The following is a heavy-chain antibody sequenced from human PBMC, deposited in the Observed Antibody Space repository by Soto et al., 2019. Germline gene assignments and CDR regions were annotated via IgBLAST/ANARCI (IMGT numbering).Heavy chain of an antibody. CDR2: INHSGST. CDR3: ARRERYYGSGTTRYMDV. CDR1: CGSFSGYY. J-gene: IGHJ6*03. V-gene: IGHV4-34*01. Sequence: PSETLSLTCAVYCGSFSGYYWSWIRQPPGKGLEWIGEINHSGSTNYNPSLKSRVTISVDTSKNQFSLKLSSVTAADTAVYYCARRERYYGSGTTRYMDVWGKGTTVTVSS. D-gene: IGHD3-10*01.